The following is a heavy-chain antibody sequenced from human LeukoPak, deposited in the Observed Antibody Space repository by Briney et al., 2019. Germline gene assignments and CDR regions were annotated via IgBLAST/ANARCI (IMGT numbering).Heavy chain of an antibody. V-gene: IGHV3-23*01. Sequence: GGSLRLSCAASGFTFSTYGMSWVRQAPGKGLEWDSTISGRDDSTYYADSVKGRFTISRDNSKNTLYLQMNSLRAEDTAVYYCTGNYYGSGSYADFDYWGQGTLVTVSS. CDR2: ISGRDDST. D-gene: IGHD3-10*01. CDR1: GFTFSTYG. J-gene: IGHJ4*02. CDR3: TGNYYGSGSYADFDY.